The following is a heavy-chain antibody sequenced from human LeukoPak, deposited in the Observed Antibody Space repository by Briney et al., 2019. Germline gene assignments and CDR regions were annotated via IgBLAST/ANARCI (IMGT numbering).Heavy chain of an antibody. D-gene: IGHD5/OR15-5a*01. CDR2: INSDGSRI. J-gene: IGHJ5*02. V-gene: IGHV3-74*01. CDR3: ARGGPVKSIYDPHWYDP. CDR1: GFTFSSYW. Sequence: GGSLRLSCAASGFTFSSYWLHWLRHAPGKGLTWVSRINSDGSRINYADSVKGRFTSSRDNAKNTLYLQMNSLRVEDTAVYFCARGGPVKSIYDPHWYDPWGQGTLVTVSS.